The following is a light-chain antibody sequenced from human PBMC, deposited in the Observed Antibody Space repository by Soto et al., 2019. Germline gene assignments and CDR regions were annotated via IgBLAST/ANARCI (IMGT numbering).Light chain of an antibody. V-gene: IGKV3-15*01. CDR3: QLYCGSHMFS. Sequence: IVMTQSPATLSVSPGERATFSCRASQNIYSNIAWYQQRPGQAPRLLIYRASTRATGVPARFSGSGSGTEFPLPISSLQSEDFAVYSCQLYCGSHMFSFGQGTKLQIK. J-gene: IGKJ2*01. CDR1: QNIYSN. CDR2: RAS.